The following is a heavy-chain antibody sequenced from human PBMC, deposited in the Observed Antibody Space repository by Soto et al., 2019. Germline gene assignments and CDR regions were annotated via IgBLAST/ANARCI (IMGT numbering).Heavy chain of an antibody. J-gene: IGHJ6*02. CDR1: GFTFSSYW. Sequence: LRLSCAASGFTFSSYWMSWVRQAPGKGLEWVANIKQDGSEKYYVDPVKGRFTISRDNAKNSLYLQMNSLRAEDTAVYYCARDKRYYDFWSGILDVWGQGTTVTVSS. V-gene: IGHV3-7*01. CDR2: IKQDGSEK. CDR3: ARDKRYYDFWSGILDV. D-gene: IGHD3-3*01.